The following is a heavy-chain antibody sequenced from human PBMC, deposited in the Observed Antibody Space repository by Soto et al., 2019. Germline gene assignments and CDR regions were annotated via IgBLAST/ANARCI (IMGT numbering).Heavy chain of an antibody. CDR3: ARHPISYGDLGKDY. Sequence: SETLSLTCTVSGGSISSSSYYWGWIRQPPGKGLEWIGSIYYSGSTYYNPSLKSRVTISVDTSKNQFSLKLSSVTAADTAVYYCARHPISYGDLGKDYWGQGTLVTVSS. D-gene: IGHD4-17*01. V-gene: IGHV4-39*01. CDR1: GGSISSSSYY. J-gene: IGHJ4*02. CDR2: IYYSGST.